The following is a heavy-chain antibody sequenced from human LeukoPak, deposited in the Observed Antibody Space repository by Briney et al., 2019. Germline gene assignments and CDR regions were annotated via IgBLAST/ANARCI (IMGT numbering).Heavy chain of an antibody. Sequence: NPSETLSLTCTVSGGSISISSNYWVWIRQAPGKGLDSIGTIYYSGSTYYNPSLKSRVTISVDTSKNQFSLNLSSVTAADTAVYYCARGRGFSYGATTGFDYWGQGTLVTVSS. CDR3: ARGRGFSYGATTGFDY. J-gene: IGHJ4*02. CDR1: GGSISISSNY. D-gene: IGHD5-18*01. V-gene: IGHV4-39*07. CDR2: IYYSGST.